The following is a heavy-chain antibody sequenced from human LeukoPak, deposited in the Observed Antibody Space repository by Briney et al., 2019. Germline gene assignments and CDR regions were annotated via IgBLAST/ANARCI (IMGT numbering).Heavy chain of an antibody. V-gene: IGHV3-7*03. CDR3: ARESLGSVDPRRYSTTVSQDV. J-gene: IGHJ6*04. CDR2: IKRDGSEK. D-gene: IGHD4-17*01. Sequence: GGSLRLSCAASGVTFSNYWMTWVRQAPGKGLEWVANIKRDGSEKHYVDSVKGRFTISRDNAKNSVYLQLNSLRAEDTAVYYCARESLGSVDPRRYSTTVSQDVWGKGTTVTISS. CDR1: GVTFSNYW.